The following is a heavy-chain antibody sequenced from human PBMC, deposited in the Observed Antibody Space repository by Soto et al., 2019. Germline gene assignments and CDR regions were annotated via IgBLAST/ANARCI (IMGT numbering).Heavy chain of an antibody. D-gene: IGHD3-10*01. J-gene: IGHJ6*02. V-gene: IGHV4-34*01. Sequence: PSETLSLTCAVYGGSFSGYYWTWIRQPPGTGLEWIGEINHSGSTNYNPSLKSRVTISVDTSKNQFSLKLSSVTAADTAVYYCARGLVRGGSGSSGYYYYYGMDVWGQGTTVTVSS. CDR2: INHSGST. CDR3: ARGLVRGGSGSSGYYYYYGMDV. CDR1: GGSFSGYY.